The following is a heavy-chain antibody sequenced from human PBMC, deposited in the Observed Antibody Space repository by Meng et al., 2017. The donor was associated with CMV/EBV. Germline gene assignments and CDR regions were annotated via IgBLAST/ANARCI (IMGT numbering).Heavy chain of an antibody. CDR3: ARNIVVVPAATNWFDP. J-gene: IGHJ5*02. D-gene: IGHD2-2*01. Sequence: SETLSLTCTVSGGSIGSSSYYWGWIRQPPGKGLEWIGSIYYSGSTYYNPSLKSRVTISVDTSKNQFSLKLSSVTAADTAEYYCARNIVVVPAATNWFDPWGQGTLVTVSS. CDR1: GGSIGSSSYY. CDR2: IYYSGST. V-gene: IGHV4-39*07.